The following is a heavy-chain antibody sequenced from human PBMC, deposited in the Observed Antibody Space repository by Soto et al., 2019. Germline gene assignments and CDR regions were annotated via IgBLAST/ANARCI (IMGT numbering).Heavy chain of an antibody. Sequence: SETLSLTCSVSGDSINSDKYYWGWIRQPPGKGLEWIGSIYFRGNTYYNPSLQTRVTISLDKSKSQFSLKLNSVTAADTGVYYCAAAVPAEYVFPYYYMDVWGKGTTVTVSS. CDR1: GDSINSDKYY. V-gene: IGHV4-39*07. J-gene: IGHJ6*03. CDR2: IYFRGNT. CDR3: AAAVPAEYVFPYYYMDV. D-gene: IGHD3-16*01.